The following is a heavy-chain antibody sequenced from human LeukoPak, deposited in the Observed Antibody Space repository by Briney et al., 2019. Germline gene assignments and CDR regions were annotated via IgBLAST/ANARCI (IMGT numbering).Heavy chain of an antibody. V-gene: IGHV1-46*03. CDR1: GYTFTSYY. J-gene: IGHJ4*02. CDR2: INPSGGST. Sequence: ASVKVSCKASGYTFTSYYMHWVRQAPGQGLEWMGIINPSGGSTSYAQKFQGRVTMTRDTSTSTVYMELSSLRSEDTAVYYCAREGYSSGWNIYYFDYWGQGTLVTVSS. D-gene: IGHD6-19*01. CDR3: AREGYSSGWNIYYFDY.